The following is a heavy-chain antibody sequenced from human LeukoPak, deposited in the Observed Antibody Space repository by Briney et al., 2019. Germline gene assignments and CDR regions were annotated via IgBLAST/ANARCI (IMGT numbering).Heavy chain of an antibody. V-gene: IGHV1-2*06. CDR3: ARDISGWYGDFDY. Sequence: ASVKVSCKTSGYTFTGYYMHWVRQAPGQGLEWMGRINPNSGGPNYAQKFQGRVTMTRDTSISTAYMELSGLRSDDTAIYYCARDISGWYGDFDYWGQGTLDTVSS. CDR2: INPNSGGP. J-gene: IGHJ4*02. D-gene: IGHD6-19*01. CDR1: GYTFTGYY.